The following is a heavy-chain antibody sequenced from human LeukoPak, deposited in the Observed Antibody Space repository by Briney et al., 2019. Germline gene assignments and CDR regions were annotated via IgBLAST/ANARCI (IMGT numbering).Heavy chain of an antibody. D-gene: IGHD2-2*01. CDR2: IYYSGST. V-gene: IGHV4-31*03. CDR3: ARAVGYCSSTSCHPRWFDP. J-gene: IGHJ5*02. Sequence: SQTLSLTCTVSGGSISSGGYYWSWLRRHPGKGLEWIGYIYYSGSTYYNPSLKSRVTISVDTSKNQFSLKLSSVTAADTAVYYCARAVGYCSSTSCHPRWFDPWGQGTLVTVSS. CDR1: GGSISSGGYY.